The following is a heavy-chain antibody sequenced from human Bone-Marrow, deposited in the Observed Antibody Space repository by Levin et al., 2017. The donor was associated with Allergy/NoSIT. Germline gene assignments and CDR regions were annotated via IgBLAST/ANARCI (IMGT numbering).Heavy chain of an antibody. CDR3: ARDGMITFGGVIVTKFDY. CDR1: GGSTSNYY. J-gene: IGHJ4*02. V-gene: IGHV4-39*07. CDR2: IYYSGST. Sequence: SETLSLTCTVSGGSTSNYYWGWIRQPPGKGLEWIGSIYYSGSTYYNPSLKSRVTISVDTSKNQFSLKLSSVTAADTAVYYCARDGMITFGGVIVTKFDYWGQGTLVTVSS. D-gene: IGHD3-16*02.